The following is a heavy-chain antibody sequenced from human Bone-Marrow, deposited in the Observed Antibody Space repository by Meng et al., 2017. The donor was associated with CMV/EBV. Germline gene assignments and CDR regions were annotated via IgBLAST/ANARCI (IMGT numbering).Heavy chain of an antibody. D-gene: IGHD6-19*01. V-gene: IGHV3-11*01. CDR3: AKAIWYSSGWYYFDY. Sequence: GESLKISCAASGFTFSDYYMSWIRQAPGKGLEWVSYISSSGSTLYYADSVKGRFTISRDNAKHSLYLQMNSLRAEDTAVYYCAKAIWYSSGWYYFDYWGQGTLVTVSS. J-gene: IGHJ4*02. CDR2: ISSSGSTL. CDR1: GFTFSDYY.